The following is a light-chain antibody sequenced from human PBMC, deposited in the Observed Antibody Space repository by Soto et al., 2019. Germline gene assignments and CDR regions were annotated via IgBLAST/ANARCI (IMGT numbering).Light chain of an antibody. CDR3: CSYAGSNNWV. J-gene: IGLJ3*02. CDR2: EGT. CDR1: SSDVGS. Sequence: QSALTQTASVSGSPGQSITISCTGTSSDVGSWYQQHPCKAPKRMIHEGTKRPAGVSNRFSGSKSGDTASLTISGLQAEDEADYYYCSYAGSNNWVFGGGTKVTVL. V-gene: IGLV2-23*01.